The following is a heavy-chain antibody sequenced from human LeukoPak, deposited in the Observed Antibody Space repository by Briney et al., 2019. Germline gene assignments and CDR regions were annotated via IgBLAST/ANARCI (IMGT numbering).Heavy chain of an antibody. V-gene: IGHV3-30*02. D-gene: IGHD7-27*01. CDR3: VKDEDWGFGS. CDR2: IRSDGSDK. CDR1: GFNFRDYG. Sequence: AGGSLRLSCAASGFNFRDYGMHWVRRTPGKGLEWVAFIRSDGSDKYYADSVKGRFTISRDTSSNTLYLQMNGLRAEDTAPYYCVKDEDWGFGSWGQGMPVTVSS. J-gene: IGHJ4*02.